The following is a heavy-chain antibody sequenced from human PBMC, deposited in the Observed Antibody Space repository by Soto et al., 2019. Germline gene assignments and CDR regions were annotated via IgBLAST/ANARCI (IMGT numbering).Heavy chain of an antibody. V-gene: IGHV3-48*03. Sequence: VGSLRLSCAASGFTFSSYEMNWVRQAPGKGLEWVSYISSSGSTIYYADSVKGRFTISRDNAKNSLYLQMNSLRAEDTAVYYCARVGRWELLRSRRGELWFDPWGQGTLVTVSS. CDR3: ARVGRWELLRSRRGELWFDP. CDR1: GFTFSSYE. J-gene: IGHJ5*02. D-gene: IGHD1-26*01. CDR2: ISSSGSTI.